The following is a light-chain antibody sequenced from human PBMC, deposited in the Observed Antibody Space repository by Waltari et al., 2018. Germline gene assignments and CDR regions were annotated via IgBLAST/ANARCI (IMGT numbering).Light chain of an antibody. J-gene: IGLJ3*02. CDR1: SSNVGHTV. V-gene: IGLV1-44*01. CDR3: ASWDDSPNGRWV. Sequence: QSVLTQPPSASGAPGQRVPISCSASSSNVGHTVVNRYQQIPGTAPKLLIYRNDQRPSGVPDRFSGSKSGTSASLAISGLQSEDEGDYYCASWDDSPNGRWVFGGGTKLTVL. CDR2: RND.